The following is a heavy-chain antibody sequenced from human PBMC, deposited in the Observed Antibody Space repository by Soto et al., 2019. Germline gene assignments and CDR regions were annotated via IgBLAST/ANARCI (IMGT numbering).Heavy chain of an antibody. CDR3: GRVRVDKAEGWFDP. CDR2: IDPSDSYA. J-gene: IGHJ5*02. CDR1: GYSFTTYW. D-gene: IGHD5-18*01. V-gene: IGHV5-10-1*01. Sequence: LGESLKISCKASGYSFTTYWITWVRQMPGKGLEWMGRIDPSDSYANYSPSFQGHVTISADKSINTVYLQWSSLKASDTAIYYCGRVRVDKAEGWFDPWGQGTLVTVSS.